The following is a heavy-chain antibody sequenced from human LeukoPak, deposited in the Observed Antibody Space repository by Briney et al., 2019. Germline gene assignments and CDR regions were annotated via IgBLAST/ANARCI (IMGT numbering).Heavy chain of an antibody. Sequence: SETLSLTCAVSGYSISSGYYWSWIRQPPGKGLEWIGYIYYSGSTNYNPSLKSRVTISVDTSKNQFSLKLSSVTAADTAVYYCARDQPLMAFDIWGQGTMVTVSS. CDR1: GYSISSGYY. CDR2: IYYSGST. J-gene: IGHJ3*02. CDR3: ARDQPLMAFDI. V-gene: IGHV4-61*01.